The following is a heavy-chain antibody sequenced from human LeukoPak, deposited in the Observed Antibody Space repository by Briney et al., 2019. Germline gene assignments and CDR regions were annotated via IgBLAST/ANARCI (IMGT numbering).Heavy chain of an antibody. V-gene: IGHV1-18*01. Sequence: GASVKVSCKASGYTFTSYGIGWVRQAPGQGLEWMGWISAYNGNTNYAQKLQGRVTMTTDTSTSTAYMELRSLRSDDTAVYYCARDLIWFGELNWFDPWGQGTLVTVSS. D-gene: IGHD3-10*01. CDR3: ARDLIWFGELNWFDP. CDR2: ISAYNGNT. J-gene: IGHJ5*02. CDR1: GYTFTSYG.